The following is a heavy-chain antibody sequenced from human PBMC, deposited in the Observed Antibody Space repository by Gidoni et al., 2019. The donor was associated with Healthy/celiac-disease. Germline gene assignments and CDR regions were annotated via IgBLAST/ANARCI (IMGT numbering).Heavy chain of an antibody. CDR3: ARSGSYGPFDY. D-gene: IGHD1-26*01. CDR1: GFTVSSYE. J-gene: IGHJ4*02. CDR2: ISSSGSTI. Sequence: VKLVESGGGLVQPGGSLRLYCAASGFTVSSYEMNWVRQAPGKGLEWVAYISSSGSTIYYADSVKGRFTSSRDNAKNSLYLQMNSLRAEDTAVYYCARSGSYGPFDYWGQGTLVTVSS. V-gene: IGHV3-48*03.